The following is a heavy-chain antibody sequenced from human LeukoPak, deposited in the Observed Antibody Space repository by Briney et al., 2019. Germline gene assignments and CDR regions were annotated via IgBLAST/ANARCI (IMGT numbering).Heavy chain of an antibody. CDR1: GGSISSGSYY. CDR3: ARSIAAAGPGSYYFDY. V-gene: IGHV4-61*02. J-gene: IGHJ4*02. Sequence: PSEPLSLTCTVSGGSISSGSYYWSWIRQPAGKGLEWIGRIYTSWSTNYNPSLKSRVTISVDTSKNQFSLKLSSVTAADTAVYYCARSIAAAGPGSYYFDYWGQGTLVTVSS. CDR2: IYTSWST. D-gene: IGHD6-13*01.